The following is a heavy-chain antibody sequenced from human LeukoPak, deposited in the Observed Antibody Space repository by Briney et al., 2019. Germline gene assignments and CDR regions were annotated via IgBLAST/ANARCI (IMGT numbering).Heavy chain of an antibody. CDR1: GGSVSSGSYY. CDR2: IYYSGST. Sequence: SETLSLTCTVSGGSVSSGSYYWSWIRQPPGKGLEWIGYIYYSGSTNYNPSLKSRVTISVDTSKNQFSLKLSSVTAADTAVYYCARVRGVFDYWGQGTLVTVSS. D-gene: IGHD3-16*01. V-gene: IGHV4-61*01. J-gene: IGHJ4*02. CDR3: ARVRGVFDY.